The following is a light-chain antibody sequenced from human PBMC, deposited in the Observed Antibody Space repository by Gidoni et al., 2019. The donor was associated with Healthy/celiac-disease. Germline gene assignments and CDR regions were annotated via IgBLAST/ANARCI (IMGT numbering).Light chain of an antibody. Sequence: DIQMTQSPSSLSASVGDRDTITCRASQSISSYLNWYQQKQGKAPKLLIYAASSLQSVVPSRFSGSGSGTDFPLSISSLQPEYFATYYCQQSYSTPRFGQGTKVEIK. CDR3: QQSYSTPR. J-gene: IGKJ1*01. CDR1: QSISSY. V-gene: IGKV1-39*01. CDR2: AAS.